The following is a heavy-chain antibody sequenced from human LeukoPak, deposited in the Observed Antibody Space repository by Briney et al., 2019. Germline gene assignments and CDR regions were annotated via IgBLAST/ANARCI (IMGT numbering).Heavy chain of an antibody. D-gene: IGHD2-15*01. J-gene: IGHJ4*02. V-gene: IGHV3-30*03. CDR1: GFTFSSYG. CDR2: ISYDGSNK. CDR3: ASGLGYCSGGSCYVGY. Sequence: GGSLRLSCAASGFTFSSYGMHWVRQAPGKGLEWVAVISYDGSNKYYADSVKGRFTISRDNSKNTLYLQMNSLRAEDTAVYYCASGLGYCSGGSCYVGYWGQGTLVTVSS.